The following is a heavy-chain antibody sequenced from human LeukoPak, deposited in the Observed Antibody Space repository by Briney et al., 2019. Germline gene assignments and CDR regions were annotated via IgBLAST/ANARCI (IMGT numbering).Heavy chain of an antibody. CDR1: GGXFSGYY. Sequence: PSETLSLTCAVYGGXFSGYYCSWIRQPPGKGREWLGQINHSGSTNYNPSLKSRVTISVDTSKNKFSLKLSSVTAADTAVYYCARVKNRIAAAGTGWFDPWGQGTLVTVSS. V-gene: IGHV4-34*01. D-gene: IGHD6-13*01. CDR3: ARVKNRIAAAGTGWFDP. CDR2: INHSGST. J-gene: IGHJ5*02.